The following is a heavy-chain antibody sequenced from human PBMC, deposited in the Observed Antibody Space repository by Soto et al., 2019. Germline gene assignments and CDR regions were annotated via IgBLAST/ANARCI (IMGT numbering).Heavy chain of an antibody. J-gene: IGHJ4*02. V-gene: IGHV1-18*01. Sequence: QVQLVQSGAEVKTPGTSVKVSCKASGYTFTSAGISWVRQAPGQGLEWMGWISAYNGNIKYAQKLQGRVTLTTDTSTSTAYMELRSLTSDDTAVYYCARDLDGSGSYYTGYWGQGTLVTVSA. CDR2: ISAYNGNI. CDR1: GYTFTSAG. CDR3: ARDLDGSGSYYTGY. D-gene: IGHD3-10*01.